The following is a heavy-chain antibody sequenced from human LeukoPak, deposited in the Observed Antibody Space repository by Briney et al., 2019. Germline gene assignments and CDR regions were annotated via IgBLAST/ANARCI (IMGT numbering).Heavy chain of an antibody. CDR1: GGSFRGYY. CDR3: ARALNPSRLGEYP. V-gene: IGHV4-34*01. J-gene: IGHJ5*02. D-gene: IGHD3-16*01. Sequence: SETLSLTCAVYGGSFRGYYWSWIRQPPGKGLEWIGEINHSGSTNYNPSLKSRVTISVDTSKNQFSLKLSSVTAADTAVYYCARALNPSRLGEYPWGQGTLVTVSS. CDR2: INHSGST.